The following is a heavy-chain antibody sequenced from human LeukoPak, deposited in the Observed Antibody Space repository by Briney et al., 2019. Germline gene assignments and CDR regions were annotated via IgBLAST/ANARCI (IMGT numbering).Heavy chain of an antibody. V-gene: IGHV3-30*04. D-gene: IGHD6-6*01. CDR2: TSHDETTK. CDR3: AREVARPNFFDY. CDR1: GFTFSSYA. Sequence: GALRLSCAASGFTFSSYAMHWVRQAPGKGLEWVAVTSHDETTKYYADSVKGRFTISRDNSKNTLYLQMNSLRAEDTAVYFCAREVARPNFFDYWGQGTLVTVSS. J-gene: IGHJ4*02.